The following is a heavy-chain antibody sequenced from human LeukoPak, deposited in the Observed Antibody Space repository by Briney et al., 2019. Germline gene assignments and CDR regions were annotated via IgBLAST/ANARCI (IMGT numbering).Heavy chain of an antibody. J-gene: IGHJ5*02. CDR2: ISGSGGST. CDR1: GFAFSSYA. D-gene: IGHD6-13*01. CDR3: AKQGAAAGSNWFDP. Sequence: GGSLRLSCAASGFAFSSYAMSWVRQAPGKGLEWVSAISGSGGSTYYADSVKGRFTISRDNSKNTLYLQMNSLRAEDTAVYYCAKQGAAAGSNWFDPWGQGTLVTVSS. V-gene: IGHV3-23*01.